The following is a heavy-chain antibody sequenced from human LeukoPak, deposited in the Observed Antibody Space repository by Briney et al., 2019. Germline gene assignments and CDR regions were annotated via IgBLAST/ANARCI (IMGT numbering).Heavy chain of an antibody. CDR1: GFTFSSYA. J-gene: IGHJ4*02. V-gene: IGHV3-23*01. CDR2: ISGSGGST. CDR3: ARSVPDYTRFDF. D-gene: IGHD4-11*01. Sequence: GGSLRLSCAASGFTFSSYAMNWVRQAPGKGLEWVSGISGSGGSTYYADSVKGRFTISRDNSKSTLYLQTHSLGAEDTAVYYCARSVPDYTRFDFWGQGALVTVSS.